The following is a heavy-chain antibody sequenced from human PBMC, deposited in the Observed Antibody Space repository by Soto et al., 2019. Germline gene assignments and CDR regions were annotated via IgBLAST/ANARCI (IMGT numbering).Heavy chain of an antibody. Sequence: ASETLSLTCTVSGGSFSGYFWTWIRQPPGKGLEWLAEINHSGITNYNPSVESRVSMSVDTSKNQFSLRLYSVTAADTAVYYCVRGPYNYNSRYFDYWGQGTLVTGSS. CDR2: INHSGIT. CDR3: VRGPYNYNSRYFDY. CDR1: GGSFSGYF. J-gene: IGHJ4*02. D-gene: IGHD1-1*01. V-gene: IGHV4-34*01.